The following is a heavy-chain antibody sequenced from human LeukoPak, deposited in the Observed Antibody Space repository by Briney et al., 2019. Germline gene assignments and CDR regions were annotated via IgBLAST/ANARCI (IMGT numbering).Heavy chain of an antibody. J-gene: IGHJ1*01. CDR3: ARIDCGGDRCAEYFQH. V-gene: IGHV1-69*06. CDR1: GGTFSSYA. Sequence: SVKVSCKASGGTFSSYAISWVRQAPGQGLEWMGGIIPIFGTANYAQKFQGRVTITADKSTSTAYMELSSLRSEDTAVYYCARIDCGGDRCAEYFQHWGQGTLVTVSS. D-gene: IGHD2-21*02. CDR2: IIPIFGTA.